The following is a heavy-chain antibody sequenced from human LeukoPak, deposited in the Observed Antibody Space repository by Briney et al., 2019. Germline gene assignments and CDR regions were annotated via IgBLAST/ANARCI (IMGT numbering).Heavy chain of an antibody. CDR2: ISYDGSNK. CDR3: ARDFYDSSGHYQVNY. J-gene: IGHJ4*02. V-gene: IGHV3-30*03. D-gene: IGHD3-22*01. Sequence: RGSLRLSCAASGFTFSSYGMHWDRQAPGKGLEWVAVISYDGSNKDFADSLKGRFTISRDNSKSTLYLQMNSLRAEDTAVYYCARDFYDSSGHYQVNYWGQGTLVTVSS. CDR1: GFTFSSYG.